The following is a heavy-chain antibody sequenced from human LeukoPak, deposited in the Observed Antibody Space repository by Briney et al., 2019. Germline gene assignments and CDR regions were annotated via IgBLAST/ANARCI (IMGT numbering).Heavy chain of an antibody. V-gene: IGHV4-38-2*01. CDR1: GDSITSYIF. Sequence: SETLALTCAVSGDSITSYIFWGWIRQPPGKSLEWIVSTSHLGITYSNPSLKSRFSMSLDTSNNQVSLKVTSATASDAARYYCARGVTNSGWYWDSWGQGTPVTVSS. D-gene: IGHD6-19*01. J-gene: IGHJ5*02. CDR2: TSHLGIT. CDR3: ARGVTNSGWYWDS.